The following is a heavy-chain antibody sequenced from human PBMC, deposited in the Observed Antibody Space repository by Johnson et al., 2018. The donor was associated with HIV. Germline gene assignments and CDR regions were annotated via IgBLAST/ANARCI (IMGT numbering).Heavy chain of an antibody. J-gene: IGHJ3*02. CDR1: GFTFSSYG. D-gene: IGHD4-17*01. V-gene: IGHV3-30*03. Sequence: VQLVESGGGLVQPGGSLRLSCAASGFTFSSYGMHWVRQAPGKGLEWVAVISYDGSNKYYADSVKGRFTISRDNSKNTLYLQMNSLRAGDTAVYYCARWGTVTTDAFDIWGQGTMVTVSS. CDR2: ISYDGSNK. CDR3: ARWGTVTTDAFDI.